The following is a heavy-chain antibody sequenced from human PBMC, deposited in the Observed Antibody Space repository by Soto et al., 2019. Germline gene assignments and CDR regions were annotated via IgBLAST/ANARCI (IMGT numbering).Heavy chain of an antibody. CDR3: EKDYYGFYRGYYYYYYGMDV. D-gene: IGHD3-3*01. CDR1: GFTFSSYA. J-gene: IGHJ6*02. CDR2: ISGSGGST. Sequence: EVQLLESGGGLVQPGGSLRLSCAASGFTFSSYAMSWVRQAPGKGLEWVSAISGSGGSTYYADSVKGRFTISRDNSKNPLYLQLNSMRAEETAVYYCEKDYYGFYRGYYYYYYGMDVWGQGTTVTVSS. V-gene: IGHV3-23*01.